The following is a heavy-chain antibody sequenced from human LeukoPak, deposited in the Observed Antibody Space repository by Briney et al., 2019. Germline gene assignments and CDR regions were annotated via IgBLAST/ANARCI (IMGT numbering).Heavy chain of an antibody. J-gene: IGHJ4*02. CDR1: GFTFSSYA. CDR3: AKVHYYDSGGYPSSFHF. CDR2: ISGSGGST. Sequence: SGGSLRLSCAASGFTFSSYAMSWVRQAPGKGLEWVSAISGSGGSTYYADSVKGRFTISRDNSKNILYLQMNSLRADDTAVYYCAKVHYYDSGGYPSSFHFWGQGTLVTVSS. V-gene: IGHV3-23*01. D-gene: IGHD3-22*01.